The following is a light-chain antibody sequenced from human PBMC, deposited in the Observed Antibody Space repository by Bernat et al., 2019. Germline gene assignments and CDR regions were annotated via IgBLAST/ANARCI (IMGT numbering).Light chain of an antibody. CDR2: LGS. V-gene: IGKV2-28*01. Sequence: DIVMTQSPLSLPVTPGEPASISCRSSQSLLHSNGYNYLDWYLQKPGQSPQLLVYLGSNRASGVPDRFSGSGSGTDFTLKISRVGAEDVGIYYCMQALRTSITFGQGTRLEIE. CDR1: QSLLHSNGYNY. CDR3: MQALRTSIT. J-gene: IGKJ5*01.